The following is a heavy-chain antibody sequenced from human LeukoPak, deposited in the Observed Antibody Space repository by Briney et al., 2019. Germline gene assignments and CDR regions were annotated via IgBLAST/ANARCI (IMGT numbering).Heavy chain of an antibody. J-gene: IGHJ4*02. CDR3: AKDRYYYDSSGYYYFDY. CDR1: GFTFSDYY. CDR2: VSSGSSTI. Sequence: GGSLRLSCAASGFTFSDYYMSWIRQAPGKGLEWVSYVSSGSSTIYYADSVKGRFTISRDNSKNTLYLQMNSLRAEDTAVYYCAKDRYYYDSSGYYYFDYWGQGTLVTVSS. D-gene: IGHD3-22*01. V-gene: IGHV3-11*01.